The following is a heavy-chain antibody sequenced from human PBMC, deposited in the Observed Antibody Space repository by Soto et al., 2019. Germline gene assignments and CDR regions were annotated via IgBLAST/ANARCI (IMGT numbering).Heavy chain of an antibody. D-gene: IGHD3-10*01. CDR3: VRDYYGSGSTNWFDP. CDR1: GDSVSSNSAA. Sequence: HSQTLSLTCAISGDSVSSNSAAWNWIRQSPSRGLEWLGRTYYRSKWYNDYAISVKSRMIINPDTSKSQFSLQLNSVTPEDTAVYYCVRDYYGSGSTNWFDPWGQGTLVTVSS. J-gene: IGHJ5*02. CDR2: TYYRSKWYN. V-gene: IGHV6-1*01.